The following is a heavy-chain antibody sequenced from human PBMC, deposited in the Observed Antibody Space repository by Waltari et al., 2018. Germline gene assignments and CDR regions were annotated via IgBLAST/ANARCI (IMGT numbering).Heavy chain of an antibody. CDR2: IRSKAYGGTT. CDR1: GFTFGDYA. D-gene: IGHD6-19*01. CDR3: TRDRRRVFSSGWYEDYGMDV. J-gene: IGHJ6*02. Sequence: EVQLVESGGGLVQPGRSLRLSCTASGFTFGDYAMSCFRQAPGKGLEWVGFIRSKAYGGTTEYAASVKGRFTISRDDSKSIAYLQMNSLKTEDTAVYYCTRDRRRVFSSGWYEDYGMDVWGQGTTVTVSS. V-gene: IGHV3-49*03.